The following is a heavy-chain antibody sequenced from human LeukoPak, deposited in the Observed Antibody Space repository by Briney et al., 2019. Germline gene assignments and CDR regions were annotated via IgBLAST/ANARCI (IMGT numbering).Heavy chain of an antibody. J-gene: IGHJ4*02. Sequence: PGGSLRLSCAASGFTFSDYYMSWIRQAPGKGLEWVSYISSSGSTIYYADSVKGRFTISRDNAKNSLYLQMNSLRAEDTAVYYCARALGDYYGSGSYQTNFDYWGQGTLVTVSS. CDR2: ISSSGSTI. D-gene: IGHD3-10*01. CDR1: GFTFSDYY. V-gene: IGHV3-11*01. CDR3: ARALGDYYGSGSYQTNFDY.